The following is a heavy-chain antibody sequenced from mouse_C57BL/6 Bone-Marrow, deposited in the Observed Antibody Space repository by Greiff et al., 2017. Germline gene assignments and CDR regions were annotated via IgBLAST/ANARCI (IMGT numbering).Heavy chain of an antibody. CDR2: IDPSDSYT. Sequence: QVQLQQPGAELVMPGASVQLSCKASGYTFTSYWMHWVKQRPGQGLEWIGEIDPSDSYTNYNQKFKGKSTLTVDKSSSTAYMQLSSLTSEDSAVYYCARRDTTVVAGDYWGQGTTLTVSS. J-gene: IGHJ2*01. CDR3: ARRDTTVVAGDY. D-gene: IGHD1-1*01. CDR1: GYTFTSYW. V-gene: IGHV1-69*01.